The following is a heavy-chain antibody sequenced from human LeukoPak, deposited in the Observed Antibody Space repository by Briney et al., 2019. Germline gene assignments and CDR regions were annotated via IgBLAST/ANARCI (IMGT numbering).Heavy chain of an antibody. Sequence: SETLSLTCTVSGGSINYYYWNWIRQPPGKGLEWIGYIYYSGSTNYNPSLTSRVTMSLDTSKNQFSLNLSSVTAADTAVYYCARRDDSGWSGFDYWGQGTLVTVSS. CDR1: GGSINYYY. J-gene: IGHJ4*02. CDR3: ARRDDSGWSGFDY. D-gene: IGHD6-13*01. V-gene: IGHV4-59*08. CDR2: IYYSGST.